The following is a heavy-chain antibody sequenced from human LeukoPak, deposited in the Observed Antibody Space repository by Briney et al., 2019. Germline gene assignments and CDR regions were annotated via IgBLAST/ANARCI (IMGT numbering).Heavy chain of an antibody. CDR3: ARSQCSGGSCYGSPYFDY. CDR2: IYYSGST. Sequence: SETLSLTCTVSGGSISSGGYYWSWIRQHPGKGLEWIGYIYYSGSTYYNPSLKSRVTISVDTSKNQFSLKLSSVTAADTAVYYCARSQCSGGSCYGSPYFDYWGQGTLVTVSS. V-gene: IGHV4-31*03. D-gene: IGHD2-15*01. CDR1: GGSISSGGYY. J-gene: IGHJ4*02.